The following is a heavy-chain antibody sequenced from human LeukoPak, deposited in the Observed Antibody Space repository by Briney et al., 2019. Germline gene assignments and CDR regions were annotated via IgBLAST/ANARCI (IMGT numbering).Heavy chain of an antibody. Sequence: PGRSLRLSCAASGFTFSSYAMHWVCQAPGKGLEWVAVISYDGSNKYYADSVKGRFTISRDNSKNTLYLQMNSLRAEDTAVYYCAREGEGWELPTYYYGMDVWGQGTTVTVSS. CDR1: GFTFSSYA. D-gene: IGHD1-26*01. CDR2: ISYDGSNK. V-gene: IGHV3-30-3*01. J-gene: IGHJ6*02. CDR3: AREGEGWELPTYYYGMDV.